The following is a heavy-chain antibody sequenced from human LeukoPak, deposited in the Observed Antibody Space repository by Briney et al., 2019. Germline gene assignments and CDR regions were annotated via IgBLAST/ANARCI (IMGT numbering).Heavy chain of an antibody. CDR2: IYTSGST. D-gene: IGHD7-27*01. J-gene: IGHJ4*02. CDR3: ARVRWQLNGGYYFDY. V-gene: IGHV4-4*07. Sequence: PSETLSLTCTVSGGSISSYYWSWIRQPAGKGLEWIGRIYTSGSTNYNPSLKSRVTMSVDTSKNQFSLRLSSVTAADTAVYYCARVRWQLNGGYYFDYWGQGTLVTVSS. CDR1: GGSISSYY.